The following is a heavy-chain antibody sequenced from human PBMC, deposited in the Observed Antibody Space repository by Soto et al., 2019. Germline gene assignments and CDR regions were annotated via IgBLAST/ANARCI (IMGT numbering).Heavy chain of an antibody. J-gene: IGHJ5*01. V-gene: IGHV1-69*01. Sequence: QVQLVQSGAEVKKPGSSVKVSCKASGGTFSSYAISWVRQAPGQGLEWMGGIIPIFGTANYAQKFQGRVTITADESTSTAYMELSILRSEDTAVYYCARDLMTTVTTNWFDPWGQGTLVTVSS. CDR1: GGTFSSYA. D-gene: IGHD4-4*01. CDR2: IIPIFGTA. CDR3: ARDLMTTVTTNWFDP.